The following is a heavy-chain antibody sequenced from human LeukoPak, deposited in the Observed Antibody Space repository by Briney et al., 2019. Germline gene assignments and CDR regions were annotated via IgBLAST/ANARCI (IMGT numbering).Heavy chain of an antibody. D-gene: IGHD3-22*01. J-gene: IGHJ4*02. Sequence: GGSLRLSCAASGFTFSSYAMSWVRQAPGKGLEWVSAISGSGGSTYYADSVKGRFTISRDNSKNTLYLQMNSLRAEDTAVCYCAKVGVVVVITLFDYWGQGTLVTVSS. V-gene: IGHV3-23*01. CDR1: GFTFSSYA. CDR3: AKVGVVVVITLFDY. CDR2: ISGSGGST.